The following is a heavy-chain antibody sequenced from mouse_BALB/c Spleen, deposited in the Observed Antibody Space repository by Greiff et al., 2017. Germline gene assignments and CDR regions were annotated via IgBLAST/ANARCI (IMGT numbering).Heavy chain of an antibody. CDR1: GYTFTDYN. V-gene: IGHV1S29*02. J-gene: IGHJ2*01. Sequence: VQLQQSGPELVKPGASVKISCKASGYTFTDYNMHWVKQSHGKSLEWIGYIYPYNGGTGYNQKFKSKATLTVDNSSSTAYMELRSLTSEDSAVYYCARGRGYDLDYWGQGTTLTVSS. CDR3: ARGRGYDLDY. D-gene: IGHD2-2*01. CDR2: IYPYNGGT.